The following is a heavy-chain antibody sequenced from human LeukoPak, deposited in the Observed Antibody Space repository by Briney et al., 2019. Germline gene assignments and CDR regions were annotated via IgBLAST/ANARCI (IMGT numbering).Heavy chain of an antibody. V-gene: IGHV3-21*01. CDR2: ISSSSSYI. CDR1: GFPFSSYS. CDR3: ASVSDSSSWYSPHFDY. J-gene: IGHJ4*02. D-gene: IGHD6-13*01. Sequence: GGSLRLSCAASGFPFSSYSMNWVRQAPGKGLEWVSSISSSSSYIYYADSVKGRFTISRDNAKNSLYLQMNSLRAEDTAVYYCASVSDSSSWYSPHFDYWGQGTLVTVSS.